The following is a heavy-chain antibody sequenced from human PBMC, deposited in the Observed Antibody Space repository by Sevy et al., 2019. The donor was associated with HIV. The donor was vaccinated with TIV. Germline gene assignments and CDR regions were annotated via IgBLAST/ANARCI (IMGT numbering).Heavy chain of an antibody. CDR1: GFTFTSYA. CDR3: AKPTSYAYGSSSDPLPSSRNDY. CDR2: ISGSGGRT. Sequence: GGSLRLSCAASGFTFTSYAMSWVRQAPGKGLEWVSAISGSGGRTYYADSVKGRFTISRDNSKNTLNLQMNSLRAEDTAIDDCAKPTSYAYGSSSDPLPSSRNDYWGQGTLVTVSS. V-gene: IGHV3-23*01. J-gene: IGHJ4*02. D-gene: IGHD5-12*01.